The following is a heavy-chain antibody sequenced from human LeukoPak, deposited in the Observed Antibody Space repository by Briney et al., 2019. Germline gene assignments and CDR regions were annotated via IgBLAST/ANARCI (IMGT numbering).Heavy chain of an antibody. CDR3: AKTRYFDWPYFDY. CDR1: GFTFSSYA. CDR2: ISGSGGST. J-gene: IGHJ4*02. Sequence: GGSVRHSCAASGFTFSSYAMSWVRQSPGKGLEWVSAISGSGGSTYYADSVKGRFTISRDNSKNTLYLQMNSLRAEDTAVYYCAKTRYFDWPYFDYWGQGTLVTVS. V-gene: IGHV3-23*01. D-gene: IGHD3-9*01.